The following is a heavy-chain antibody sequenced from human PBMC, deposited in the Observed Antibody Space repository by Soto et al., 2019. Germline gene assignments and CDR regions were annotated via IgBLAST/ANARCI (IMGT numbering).Heavy chain of an antibody. V-gene: IGHV4-4*02. CDR1: GGSISSSNW. D-gene: IGHD5-12*01. J-gene: IGHJ5*02. Sequence: QVQLQESGPGLVKPSGTLSLTCAVSGGSISSSNWWSWVRQPPGKGLEWIGEIYHSGSTNYNPSPASXPTMSAATAXNXSXPEXGSVTAVDTAVSSCARAGTGALRCYDVSRTYWFDPWGQGTLGTVSS. CDR2: IYHSGST. CDR3: ARAGTGALRCYDVSRTYWFDP.